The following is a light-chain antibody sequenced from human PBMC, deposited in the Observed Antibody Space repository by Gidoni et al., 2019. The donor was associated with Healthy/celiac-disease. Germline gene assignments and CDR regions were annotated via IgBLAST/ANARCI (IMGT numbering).Light chain of an antibody. Sequence: EIVLTQSPATLSLSPGERATLSCRASQSVSSYLAWDQQKPGQAPRLLIYDASNRATGIPARFSGSGSGTDFTLTISSLEPEDCAVFYCQQRSNWPRTFGPGTKVDIK. CDR3: QQRSNWPRT. CDR1: QSVSSY. J-gene: IGKJ3*01. CDR2: DAS. V-gene: IGKV3-11*01.